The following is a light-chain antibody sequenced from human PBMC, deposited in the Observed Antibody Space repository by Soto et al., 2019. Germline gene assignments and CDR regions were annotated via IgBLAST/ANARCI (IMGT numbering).Light chain of an antibody. CDR3: QKYNTAPQT. CDR1: QGIIDY. V-gene: IGKV1-27*01. CDR2: AAS. J-gene: IGKJ1*01. Sequence: DIQMTQSPSSLSASVGDRVTTTCRASQGIIDYVAWFQQKPGKAPNLLIYAASTLQSGVPSRFRGSGSGTDFTLTIISLQPEDVGTYYCQKYNTAPQTFGQGTKVEIK.